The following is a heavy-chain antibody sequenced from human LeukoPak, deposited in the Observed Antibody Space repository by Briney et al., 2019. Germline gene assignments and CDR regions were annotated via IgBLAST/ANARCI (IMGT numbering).Heavy chain of an antibody. V-gene: IGHV3-23*01. Sequence: GGSLRLSCAASGFTFSSYAMSWVRQAPGKGLEWVSAISGSGGSTYYADSVKGRFTISRDNSKNTLYLQMNSLRAEDTAVYYCAEDRTEYSGSYWSREFDYWGQGTLVTVSS. J-gene: IGHJ4*02. CDR2: ISGSGGST. CDR3: AEDRTEYSGSYWSREFDY. D-gene: IGHD1-26*01. CDR1: GFTFSSYA.